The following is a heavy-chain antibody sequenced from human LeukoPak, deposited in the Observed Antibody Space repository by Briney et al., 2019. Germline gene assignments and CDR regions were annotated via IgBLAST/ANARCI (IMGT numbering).Heavy chain of an antibody. CDR1: GFTFDDYA. Sequence: PGGSLRLSCAASGFTFDDYAMHWVRQAPGKGLEWVSLISGDGGTTYYADSVKGRFTISRDNSKNSLYLQMNSLRAEDTALYYCAKDSSGYYTRWFYHYYVDVWGKGTTVTFSS. J-gene: IGHJ6*03. D-gene: IGHD3-22*01. V-gene: IGHV3-43*02. CDR2: ISGDGGTT. CDR3: AKDSSGYYTRWFYHYYVDV.